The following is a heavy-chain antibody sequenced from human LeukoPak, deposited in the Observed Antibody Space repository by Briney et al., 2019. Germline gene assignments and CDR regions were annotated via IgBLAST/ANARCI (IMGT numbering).Heavy chain of an antibody. CDR3: TRGSYGVYEY. J-gene: IGHJ4*02. CDR1: RFTFSSYT. Sequence: GGSLRLSCSASRFTFSSYTMNWVRQAPGKGLEWVSSIDPSSTYIYYADSVKGRFTISRDNAQNSLYLQMNSLRAEDTAVYYCTRGSYGVYEYWGQGTLVTVSS. CDR2: IDPSSTYI. D-gene: IGHD4-17*01. V-gene: IGHV3-21*01.